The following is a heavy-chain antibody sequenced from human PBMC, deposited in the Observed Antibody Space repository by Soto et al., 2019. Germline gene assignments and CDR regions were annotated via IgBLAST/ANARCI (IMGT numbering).Heavy chain of an antibody. CDR2: ISWNGAEV. V-gene: IGHV3-9*01. CDR3: ANGPVYGSPLAS. J-gene: IGHJ4*02. CDR1: GFIFDDYA. D-gene: IGHD3-10*01. Sequence: EVQLVESGGGLVQPGRSLRLSCAASGFIFDDYAIHWVRRAPGKGLEWVSGISWNGAEVGSADSVKGRFTISRYNAKNSLYLQMDCLRAEDTAVYYGANGPVYGSPLASGGQGTLVPVSS.